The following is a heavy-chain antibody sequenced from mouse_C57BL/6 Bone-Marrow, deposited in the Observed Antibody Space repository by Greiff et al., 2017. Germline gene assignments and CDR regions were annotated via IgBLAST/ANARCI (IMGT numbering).Heavy chain of an antibody. V-gene: IGHV1-50*01. CDR3: ARGLFFAY. CDR1: GYTFTSYW. J-gene: IGHJ3*01. D-gene: IGHD1-1*01. Sequence: QVQLQQPGAELVKPGASVKLSCKASGYTFTSYWMQWVKQRPGQGLEWIGEIDPSDSYTNYNQKFKGKATLTVDTSSSTAYMQLSSLTSEDSAVYYCARGLFFAYWGQGTLVTVSA. CDR2: IDPSDSYT.